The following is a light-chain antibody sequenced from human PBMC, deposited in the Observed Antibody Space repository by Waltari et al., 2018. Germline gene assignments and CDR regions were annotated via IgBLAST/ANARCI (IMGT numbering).Light chain of an antibody. CDR2: DVN. CDR3: SSYRRSDIVV. J-gene: IGLJ2*01. V-gene: IGLV2-14*03. Sequence: QSALTQPASVSGSPGQSITISCTGTSSDVGGYNYVSWYQHHPGKAPKIMIYDVNDRPAGVSNRSSGSKSGNTASLTISGLQAEDEADYYCSSYRRSDIVVFGGGTKLTVL. CDR1: SSDVGGYNY.